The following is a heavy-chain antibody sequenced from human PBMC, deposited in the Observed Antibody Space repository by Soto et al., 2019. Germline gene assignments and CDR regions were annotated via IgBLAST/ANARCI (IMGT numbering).Heavy chain of an antibody. J-gene: IGHJ4*02. Sequence: GGSLRLSCAASGFTLSSYSMNWVRQAPGKGLEWVSSISSSSSYIYYADSVKGRFTISRDNAKNSLYLQMNSLRAEDTAVYYCAKGIGYCSGGSCLLDYWGQGTLVTVSS. V-gene: IGHV3-21*01. CDR3: AKGIGYCSGGSCLLDY. CDR2: ISSSSSYI. D-gene: IGHD2-15*01. CDR1: GFTLSSYS.